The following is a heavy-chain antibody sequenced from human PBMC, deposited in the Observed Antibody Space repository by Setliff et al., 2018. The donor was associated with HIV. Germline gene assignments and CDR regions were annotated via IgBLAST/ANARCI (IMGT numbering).Heavy chain of an antibody. J-gene: IGHJ4*02. V-gene: IGHV4-59*11. CDR1: GPSINIHY. Sequence: SETLSLTCTVSGPSINIHYWSWIRQSPGKGFEWIGYIYSTGSTNYNPSLQSRVTISMVASRNQFFLKVTSVTAADTAVYYCAKGAGLYGDYTFDHWGQGRQVTVSS. CDR2: IYSTGST. D-gene: IGHD4-17*01. CDR3: AKGAGLYGDYTFDH.